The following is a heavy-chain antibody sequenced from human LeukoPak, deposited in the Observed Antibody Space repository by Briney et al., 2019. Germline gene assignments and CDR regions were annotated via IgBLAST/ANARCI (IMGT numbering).Heavy chain of an antibody. J-gene: IGHJ3*02. Sequence: ASVKVSCKASGGTFSSYGIRRVRQAPRQGLEWMGWICTYNGNANYAQSLQGRVTMTTDTSTSTAYMELRSLRSDDTAVYFCARGVGVIVPADASDIWGLGTLVTVSP. CDR3: ARGVGVIVPADASDI. CDR1: GGTFSSYG. V-gene: IGHV1-18*01. D-gene: IGHD2-2*01. CDR2: ICTYNGNA.